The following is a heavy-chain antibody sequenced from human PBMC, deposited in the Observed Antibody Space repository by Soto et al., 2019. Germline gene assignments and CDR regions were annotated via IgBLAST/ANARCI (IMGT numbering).Heavy chain of an antibody. CDR3: ARIPNERGGWFDP. CDR2: ITAYNGKT. CDR1: GYTFTSYG. D-gene: IGHD1-1*01. Sequence: QVQLVQSGGEVKKPGASVKVSCKASGYTFTSYGISWVRQAPGKGLEWMGWITAYNGKTNYAQKLQGRVSMTTDTSTSTAYMELRSLRSEDTAVYYCARIPNERGGWFDPWGQGTLVTVSS. V-gene: IGHV1-18*01. J-gene: IGHJ5*02.